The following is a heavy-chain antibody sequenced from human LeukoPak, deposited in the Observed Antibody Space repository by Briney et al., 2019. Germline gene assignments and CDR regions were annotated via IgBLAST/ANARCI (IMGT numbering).Heavy chain of an antibody. V-gene: IGHV1-18*01. CDR1: GYTFTSYG. J-gene: IGHJ3*02. D-gene: IGHD3-3*01. CDR3: ARDSRITIFGVVPAPDAFDI. CDR2: ISAYNGNT. Sequence: ASVNVSCKASGYTFTSYGISWVRQAPGQGLEWMGWISAYNGNTNYAQKLQGRVTMTTDTSTSTAYMELRSLRSDDTAVYYCARDSRITIFGVVPAPDAFDIWGQGTMVTVSS.